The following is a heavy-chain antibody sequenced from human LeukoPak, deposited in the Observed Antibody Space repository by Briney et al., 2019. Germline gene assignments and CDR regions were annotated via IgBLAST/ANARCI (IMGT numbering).Heavy chain of an antibody. CDR2: ISSSSSYI. D-gene: IGHD3-22*01. V-gene: IGHV3-21*04. CDR1: GFTFSSYS. J-gene: IGHJ4*02. Sequence: GGSLRLSCAASGFTFSSYSMNWIRQAPGKGLEWVSSISSSSSYIYYADSVKGRFTISRDNSKNTLYLQMNSLRAEDTAVYYCANSPVMYYYDSSGYYPDYWGQGTLVTVSS. CDR3: ANSPVMYYYDSSGYYPDY.